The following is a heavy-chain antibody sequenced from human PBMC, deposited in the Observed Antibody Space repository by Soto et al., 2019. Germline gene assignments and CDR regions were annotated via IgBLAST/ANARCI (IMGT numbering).Heavy chain of an antibody. J-gene: IGHJ4*02. CDR2: IYYSGST. D-gene: IGHD3-10*01. CDR3: ARHAYAGLYGSGSYYTPLDY. Sequence: SETLALTCTISGGPISSSSYYWCWIRQPPGKGLEWIGSIYYSGSTYYNVSLKSRVTISVDTSKNQFSLKLSSVTAADTAVYYCARHAYAGLYGSGSYYTPLDYWGQGTLVTVSS. V-gene: IGHV4-39*01. CDR1: GGPISSSSYY.